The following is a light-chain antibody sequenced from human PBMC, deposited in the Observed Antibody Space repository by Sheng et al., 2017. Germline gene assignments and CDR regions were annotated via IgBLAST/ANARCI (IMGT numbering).Light chain of an antibody. J-gene: IGKJ5*01. CDR3: QQVDDYPIT. CDR1: QRISSW. V-gene: IGKV1-27*01. Sequence: DIQMTQSPSSVSASVGDRVTITCRASQRISSWLAWYQQKAGTVPKLLIYDAATLQSGVPSRFSGSGSGTDFTLTISNLQPEDFGTYYCQQVDDYPITFGQGTRLEIK. CDR2: DAA.